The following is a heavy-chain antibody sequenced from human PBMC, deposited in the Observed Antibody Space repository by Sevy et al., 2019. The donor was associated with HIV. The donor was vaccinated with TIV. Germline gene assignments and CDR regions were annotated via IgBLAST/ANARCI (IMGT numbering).Heavy chain of an antibody. Sequence: GESLKISCKGSGYSFTSYWIGWVRQMPGKGLEWMGIIYPGDSDTRYSPSFQGQVTISADKSISTAYLQWSSLKASDTAMYYCATASGTGLHSGIAVAGALQGFDIWGQGTMVTVSS. CDR3: ATASGTGLHSGIAVAGALQGFDI. D-gene: IGHD6-19*01. CDR2: IYPGDSDT. CDR1: GYSFTSYW. V-gene: IGHV5-51*01. J-gene: IGHJ3*02.